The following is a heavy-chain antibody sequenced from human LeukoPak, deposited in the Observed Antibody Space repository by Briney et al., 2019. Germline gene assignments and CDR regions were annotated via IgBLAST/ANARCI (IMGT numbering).Heavy chain of an antibody. D-gene: IGHD1-26*01. CDR3: AGYSGGYFSYYYYMDV. Sequence: SVKVSCKASGGTFSSYAISWVRQAPGQGLEWMGGIIPIFGTANYAQKFQGRVTITTDESTSTAYMELSSLRSEDTAVYYCAGYSGGYFSYYYYMDVWGKGTTVTVSS. CDR2: IIPIFGTA. J-gene: IGHJ6*03. V-gene: IGHV1-69*05. CDR1: GGTFSSYA.